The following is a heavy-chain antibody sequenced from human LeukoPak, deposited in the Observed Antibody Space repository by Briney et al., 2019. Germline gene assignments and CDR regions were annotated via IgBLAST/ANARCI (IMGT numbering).Heavy chain of an antibody. CDR1: GWSFNDYY. CDR3: ARGQVPAARGYNWFDP. V-gene: IGHV4-34*01. J-gene: IGHJ5*02. CDR2: INARGDT. D-gene: IGHD2-2*01. Sequence: SETLSLTCAVYGWSFNDYYWNWIRQPPGKGLEWIGEINARGDTNYNPSLKSRVTISVDTSKKQFSLRLTSMIAADTALYYCARGQVPAARGYNWFDPWGQGTLVTISS.